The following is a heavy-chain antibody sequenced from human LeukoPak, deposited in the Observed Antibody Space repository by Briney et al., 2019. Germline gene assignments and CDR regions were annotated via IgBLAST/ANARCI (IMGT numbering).Heavy chain of an antibody. CDR2: IIPIFGTA. V-gene: IGHV1-69*05. CDR3: ARDLNGARVLDY. Sequence: ASVKVSCKASRGTFSSYAISWVRQAPGQGLEWMGRIIPIFGTANSAQKFQGRVTITTDESTSTAYMELSSLRSEDTAVYYCARDLNGARVLDYWGKGTLVTVS. D-gene: IGHD1-1*01. J-gene: IGHJ4*02. CDR1: RGTFSSYA.